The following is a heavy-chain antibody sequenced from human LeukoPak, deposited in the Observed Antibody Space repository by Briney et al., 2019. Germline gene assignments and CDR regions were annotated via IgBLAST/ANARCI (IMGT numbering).Heavy chain of an antibody. CDR2: IYSGGST. D-gene: IGHD3-22*01. V-gene: IGHV3-66*01. J-gene: IGHJ4*02. CDR3: AKALPLYYATSAYDY. Sequence: PGGSLRLSCAVSGFTVSSNYMSWVRQAPGKGLEWVSVIYSGGSTYYAESVKGRFTISRDNSKNTLYLQMKSLRAEDTAVYYCAKALPLYYATSAYDYWGQGTLVTVSS. CDR1: GFTVSSNY.